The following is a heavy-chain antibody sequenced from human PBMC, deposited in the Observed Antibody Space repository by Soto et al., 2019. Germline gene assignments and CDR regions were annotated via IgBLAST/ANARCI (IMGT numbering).Heavy chain of an antibody. CDR2: INHSGST. J-gene: IGHJ4*02. V-gene: IGHV4-34*01. CDR1: GGSFSGYY. Sequence: SETLSLTCAVYGGSFSGYYWSWIRQPPGKGLEWIGEINHSGSTNYNPSLKSRVTISVDTSKNQFSLKLSSVTAADTAVDYCARVGVYSSSAGGYWGQGTLVTVSS. CDR3: ARVGVYSSSAGGY. D-gene: IGHD6-6*01.